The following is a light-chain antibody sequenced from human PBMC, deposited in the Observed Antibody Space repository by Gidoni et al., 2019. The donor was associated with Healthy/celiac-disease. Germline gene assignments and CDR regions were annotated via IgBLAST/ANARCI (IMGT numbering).Light chain of an antibody. J-gene: IGKJ2*01. CDR2: DAS. CDR1: QSVSSY. Sequence: EIVLTQSPATLSLSPGERATLSCRASQSVSSYLAWYQQKPGQAPMLLIYDASNRATGIPARFSGSGAGTDFTLTISSLEPEDCAVYYCQQRSNWPRDTFGQGTKLEIK. V-gene: IGKV3-11*01. CDR3: QQRSNWPRDT.